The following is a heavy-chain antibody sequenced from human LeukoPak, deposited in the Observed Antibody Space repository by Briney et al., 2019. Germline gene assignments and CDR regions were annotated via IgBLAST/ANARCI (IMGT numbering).Heavy chain of an antibody. Sequence: GGSLRLSCAASGFTFSTYVMSWVRQAPGKGLEWVSGISGSGGNTYYADSVKGRFTISRDNAKNKLYLQMNSLRAEDTAVYYCAKEAPHCSSTSCYVEFWGQGTLVTVSS. CDR1: GFTFSTYV. CDR3: AKEAPHCSSTSCYVEF. CDR2: ISGSGGNT. J-gene: IGHJ4*02. V-gene: IGHV3-23*01. D-gene: IGHD2-2*01.